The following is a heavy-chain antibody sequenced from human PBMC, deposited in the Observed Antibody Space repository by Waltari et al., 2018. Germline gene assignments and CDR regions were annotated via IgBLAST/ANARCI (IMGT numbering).Heavy chain of an antibody. D-gene: IGHD1-26*01. Sequence: QVQLVQSGAEVKKPGASVKVSCTSSGYTFTDYYMHWVRQAPGQGLEWMGWINPNSGATNFAQNFQCRVTMTRDTSISTAYMELSRLTSDDTALYYCARQVGHSWHVDYWGQGTLVTVSS. CDR2: INPNSGAT. CDR3: ARQVGHSWHVDY. J-gene: IGHJ4*02. V-gene: IGHV1-2*02. CDR1: GYTFTDYY.